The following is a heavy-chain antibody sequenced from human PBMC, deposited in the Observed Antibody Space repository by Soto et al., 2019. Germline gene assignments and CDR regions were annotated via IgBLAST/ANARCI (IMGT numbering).Heavy chain of an antibody. Sequence: SETLSLTCIVSGGSISEKYWNWVRQPPGKGLEWIGLIFANGHTDYNPSLKSRVTMSVDASKNQLSLRLTSMTAADTAVYYCVASLAASGLNWLDPWGRGTLVTVSS. CDR1: GGSISEKY. D-gene: IGHD6-13*01. CDR2: IFANGHT. V-gene: IGHV4-4*07. J-gene: IGHJ5*02. CDR3: VASLAASGLNWLDP.